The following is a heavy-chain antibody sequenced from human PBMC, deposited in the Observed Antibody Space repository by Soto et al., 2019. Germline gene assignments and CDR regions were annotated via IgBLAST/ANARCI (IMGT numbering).Heavy chain of an antibody. CDR3: GSLDGYNYFDY. J-gene: IGHJ4*02. D-gene: IGHD5-12*01. CDR1: GGSFSGYY. Sequence: SETLSLTCAAYGGSFSGYYWRWIRQPPGKGLEWVGEINHGGSNNYYPALKSRVTISVDTTKNKTSLMLSTVTTADKAAYYYGSLDGYNYFDYWGQGTLATVSS. CDR2: INHGGSN. V-gene: IGHV4-34*01.